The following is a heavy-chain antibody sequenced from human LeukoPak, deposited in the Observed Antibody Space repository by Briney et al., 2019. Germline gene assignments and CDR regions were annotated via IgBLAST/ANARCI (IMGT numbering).Heavy chain of an antibody. CDR3: ARDGYNSRLFDY. D-gene: IGHD5-18*01. Sequence: GGSLRLSCTACGFTFSRYGMHGLRQAPGKGLEWVAVIWYDGSNKYYADSVKGRFTISRDNSKNTLYLQMNSLRAEDTAVYYSARDGYNSRLFDYWGQGTLVTVSS. CDR2: IWYDGSNK. CDR1: GFTFSRYG. V-gene: IGHV3-33*01. J-gene: IGHJ4*02.